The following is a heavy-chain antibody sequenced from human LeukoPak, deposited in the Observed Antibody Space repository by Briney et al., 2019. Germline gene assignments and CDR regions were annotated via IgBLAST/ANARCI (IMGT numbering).Heavy chain of an antibody. CDR1: GFSFDDYA. Sequence: PGRSLRLSCAASGFSFDDYAMHWVRQGPGKGLEWVSGISWNSGRLVYADSVKGRFTISRDNAKNSLYLQMNSLRAEDMALYYCARSPYSSSLGTFFDYWGQGTLVTVSS. CDR2: ISWNSGRL. CDR3: ARSPYSSSLGTFFDY. D-gene: IGHD6-6*01. J-gene: IGHJ4*02. V-gene: IGHV3-9*03.